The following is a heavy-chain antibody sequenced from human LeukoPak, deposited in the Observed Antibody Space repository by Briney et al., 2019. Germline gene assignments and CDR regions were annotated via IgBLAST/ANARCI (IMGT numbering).Heavy chain of an antibody. V-gene: IGHV3-7*01. J-gene: IGHJ4*02. CDR1: GFTFSSYW. CDR2: IKQDGSVK. D-gene: IGHD6-13*01. CDR3: ARDQRGIATSTSDY. Sequence: GGSLRLSCAASGFTFSSYWMTWVRQAPGKGLEGVANIKQDGSVKYYVDSVKGRFTISRDNAKNSLYLQMNSLRAEDTAVYYCARDQRGIATSTSDYWGQGTLVTVSS.